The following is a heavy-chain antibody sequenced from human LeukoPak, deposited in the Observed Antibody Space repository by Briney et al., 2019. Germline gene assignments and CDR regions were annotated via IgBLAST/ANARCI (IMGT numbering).Heavy chain of an antibody. D-gene: IGHD2-21*02. J-gene: IGHJ5*02. V-gene: IGHV4-34*01. CDR2: INHSGST. CDR3: ARGTRVRCGGDCYSRWFDP. Sequence: PSETLSLTCAVYGGSFSGYYWSWIRQPPGKGLEWIGEINHSGSTNYNPSLKSRVTISVDTSKNQFSLKLSSVTAADTAVYYCARGTRVRCGGDCYSRWFDPWGQGTLSPSPQ. CDR1: GGSFSGYY.